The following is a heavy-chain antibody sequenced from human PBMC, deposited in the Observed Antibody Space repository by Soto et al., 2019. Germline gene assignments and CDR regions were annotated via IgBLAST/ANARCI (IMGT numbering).Heavy chain of an antibody. D-gene: IGHD3-22*01. CDR3: AKGGGYYPFWSDY. CDR1: GFSFDSYG. CDR2: ISGTGHGT. J-gene: IGHJ4*02. V-gene: IGHV3-23*01. Sequence: GGSLRLSCAASGFSFDSYGMTWVRQIPGKGLEWVSGISGTGHGTYYADSVKGRFTISRDNSKNTLYLQMNGLRAEDTAVYYCAKGGGYYPFWSDYWGQGTLVTVSS.